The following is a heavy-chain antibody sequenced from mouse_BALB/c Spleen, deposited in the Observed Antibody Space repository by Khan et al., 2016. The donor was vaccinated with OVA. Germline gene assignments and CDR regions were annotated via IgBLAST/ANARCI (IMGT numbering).Heavy chain of an antibody. D-gene: IGHD3-2*02. V-gene: IGHV1S132*01. CDR2: IYPGTDNT. J-gene: IGHJ2*01. CDR1: GYIFTSYW. CDR3: ARGEALDYFDY. Sequence: QVQLKQSGAELVRPGASVKLSCKTSGYIFTSYWIHWVKQRFGQGLEWIARIYPGTDNTYYNEKLKDKATVTADKSSSTAYMQLSSLKSEDSAVYFCARGEALDYFDYWGQGTTLTVSS.